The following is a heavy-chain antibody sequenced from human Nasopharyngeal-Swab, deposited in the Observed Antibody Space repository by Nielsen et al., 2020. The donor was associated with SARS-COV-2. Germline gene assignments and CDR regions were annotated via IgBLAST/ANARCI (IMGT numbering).Heavy chain of an antibody. D-gene: IGHD3-9*01. J-gene: IGHJ6*02. CDR3: AKDSRYLDWDGMDV. V-gene: IGHV3-30*18. CDR1: GFTFSRFA. Sequence: GESLKISCAASGFTFSRFAIHWVRQAPGKGLEWVTFLTHDGSKKGYADSVKGRFTISRDNPTNTVHLQMNSLRAEDTAVYYCAKDSRYLDWDGMDVWGQGITVTVSS. CDR2: LTHDGSKK.